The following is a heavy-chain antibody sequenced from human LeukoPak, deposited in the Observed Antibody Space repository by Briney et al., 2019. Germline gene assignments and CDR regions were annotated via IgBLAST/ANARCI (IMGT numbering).Heavy chain of an antibody. J-gene: IGHJ3*02. CDR1: GGSISSYY. D-gene: IGHD1-1*01. Sequence: PSETLSLTCTVPGGSISSYYWSWIRQPPGKGLEWVGYIYYSGSTNYNPSLKSRVTISVDTSKNQFSLKLSSVTAADTAVYYCAREPLTTGTTKWDAFDIWGQGTMVTVSS. CDR2: IYYSGST. V-gene: IGHV4-59*01. CDR3: AREPLTTGTTKWDAFDI.